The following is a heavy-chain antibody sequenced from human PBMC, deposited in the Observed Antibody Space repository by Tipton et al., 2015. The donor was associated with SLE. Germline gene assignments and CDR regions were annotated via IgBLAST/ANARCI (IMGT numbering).Heavy chain of an antibody. CDR3: ARVVSTGHDY. CDR2: IKPDGSDK. D-gene: IGHD2-2*01. V-gene: IGHV3-7*04. Sequence: LRLSCAASGFTFRNHALSWVRQAPGIGLEWVANIKPDGSDKYYVDSMKGRFSISRDNARNSLYLQMNSLRAEDTAVYYCARVVSTGHDYWGQGTLVTVSS. J-gene: IGHJ4*02. CDR1: GFTFRNHA.